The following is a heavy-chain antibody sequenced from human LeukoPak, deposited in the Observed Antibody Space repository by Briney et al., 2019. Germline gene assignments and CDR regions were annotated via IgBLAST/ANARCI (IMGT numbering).Heavy chain of an antibody. Sequence: GGSLRLSCAASGFTFSDHYMDWVREAPGKGLEWVGRTRNKANSYTTEYAASVKGRFTISRDDSKNSLYLQMNSLKTEDTAVYYCARESIAAAGTFDYWGQGTLVTVSS. CDR2: TRNKANSYTT. V-gene: IGHV3-72*01. J-gene: IGHJ4*02. D-gene: IGHD6-13*01. CDR1: GFTFSDHY. CDR3: ARESIAAAGTFDY.